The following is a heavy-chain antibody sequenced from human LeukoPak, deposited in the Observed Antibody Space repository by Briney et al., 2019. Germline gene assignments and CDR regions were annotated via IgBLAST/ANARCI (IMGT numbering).Heavy chain of an antibody. D-gene: IGHD2-2*01. V-gene: IGHV4-30-2*03. CDR1: GGSISSGDYY. J-gene: IGHJ6*03. Sequence: SQTLSLTCTVSGGSISSGDYYWSWIRQPPGKGLEWIGSIYHSGSTYYNPSLKSRVTISVDTSKNQFSLKLSSVTAADTAVYYCARQIIVVVPAAIGSFYMDVWGKGTTVTVSS. CDR2: IYHSGST. CDR3: ARQIIVVVPAAIGSFYMDV.